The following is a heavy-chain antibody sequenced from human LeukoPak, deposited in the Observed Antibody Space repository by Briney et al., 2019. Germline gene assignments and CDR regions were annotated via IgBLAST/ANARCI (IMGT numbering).Heavy chain of an antibody. Sequence: GGSLRLSCAASGFTVSSNYMSWVRQAPGKGLEWVSVIYSGGSTYYADSVKGRFTISRDNSKNTLYLQMNSLRAEDTAVYYCARVINTNLYYYYYYMDVCGKGTTVTISS. CDR1: GFTVSSNY. CDR3: ARVINTNLYYYYYYMDV. J-gene: IGHJ6*03. CDR2: IYSGGST. V-gene: IGHV3-53*01. D-gene: IGHD2/OR15-2a*01.